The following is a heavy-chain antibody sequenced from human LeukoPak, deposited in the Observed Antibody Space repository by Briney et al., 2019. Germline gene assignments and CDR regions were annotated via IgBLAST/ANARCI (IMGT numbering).Heavy chain of an antibody. CDR3: ARGRTHRYNWNTRNTDAFDI. J-gene: IGHJ3*02. V-gene: IGHV1-18*01. CDR1: GYTFTSYI. D-gene: IGHD1-1*01. CDR2: ISGYNDNT. Sequence: ASVKVSCKASGYTFTSYIIAWVRQAPGQGLEWMGRISGYNDNTKYPQKLQGRVTMTTDTSTTTAYMELRSLRSDDTAMYYCARGRTHRYNWNTRNTDAFDIWGQGTMVTVSS.